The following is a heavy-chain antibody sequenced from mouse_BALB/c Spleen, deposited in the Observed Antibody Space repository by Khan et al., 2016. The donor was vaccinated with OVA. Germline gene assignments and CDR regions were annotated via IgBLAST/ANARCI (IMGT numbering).Heavy chain of an antibody. J-gene: IGHJ4*01. CDR2: IWSDGFT. Sequence: QVQLKESGPGLVAPSQSLSITCTVSGFSLTSYGVHWVRRPPGKGLEWLVVIWSDGFTTYNSTLKSRLSISKDNYKRQVILKMNRRQNDDTAMYYCARGMYYFGSRYMDYWGQGTSVTVSS. V-gene: IGHV2-6*02. D-gene: IGHD1-1*01. CDR3: ARGMYYFGSRYMDY. CDR1: GFSLTSYG.